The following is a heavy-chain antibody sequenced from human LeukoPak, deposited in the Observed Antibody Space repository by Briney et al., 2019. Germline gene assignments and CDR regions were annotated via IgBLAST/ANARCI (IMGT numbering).Heavy chain of an antibody. CDR3: AREVEMATQFDY. Sequence: SETLSLTCTVSRGSITPHYWSWIRQPAGKGLDWIGRISPTGSTNYNPSLNSRVTMSVDTSKNQLSLTLDSVTAADTAVYYCAREVEMATQFDYWGQGTLVTVSS. D-gene: IGHD5-24*01. J-gene: IGHJ4*02. V-gene: IGHV4-4*07. CDR1: RGSITPHY. CDR2: ISPTGST.